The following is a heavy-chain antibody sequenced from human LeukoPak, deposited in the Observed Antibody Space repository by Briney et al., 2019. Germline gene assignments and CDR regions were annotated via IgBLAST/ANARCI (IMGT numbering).Heavy chain of an antibody. CDR3: ARSSGYSYGYSYYYGMDV. V-gene: IGHV4-59*01. CDR1: GGSISSYY. D-gene: IGHD5-18*01. J-gene: IGHJ6*02. CDR2: IYYSGST. Sequence: SETLSLTCTVSGGSISSYYWSWIRQPPGKGLEWIGYIYYSGSTNYNPSLKSRVTISVDTSKNQFSLKLSSVTAADTAVYYCARSSGYSYGYSYYYGMDVWGQGTTVTVPS.